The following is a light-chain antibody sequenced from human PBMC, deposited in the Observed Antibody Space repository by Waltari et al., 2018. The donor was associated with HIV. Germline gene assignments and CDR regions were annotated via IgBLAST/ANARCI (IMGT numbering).Light chain of an antibody. CDR2: AAS. CDR3: QQANSFPYT. CDR1: QGISSW. V-gene: IGKV1-12*01. J-gene: IGKJ2*01. Sequence: QMNQSNATVSASVGDRVTITCRASQGISSWLDWYQQKPGKAPKLLIYAASSLQSGVPSRFSGSGSGTDFTLTISSLQPEDFATYYCQQANSFPYTFGQGSKLEIK.